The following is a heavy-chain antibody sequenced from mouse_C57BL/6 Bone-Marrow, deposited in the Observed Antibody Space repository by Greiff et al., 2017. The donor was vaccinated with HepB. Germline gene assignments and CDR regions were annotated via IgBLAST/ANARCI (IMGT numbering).Heavy chain of an antibody. CDR3: AREGGSSYVWAMDY. CDR2: INPNNGGT. D-gene: IGHD1-1*01. J-gene: IGHJ4*01. Sequence: VQLQQSGPELVKPGASVKISCKASGYTFTDYYINWVKQSHGKSLAWIGDINPNNGGTSYNQKFKGKATLTVDKSSSTAYMELRSLTSEDSAVYYCAREGGSSYVWAMDYWGQGTSVTVSS. V-gene: IGHV1-26*01. CDR1: GYTFTDYY.